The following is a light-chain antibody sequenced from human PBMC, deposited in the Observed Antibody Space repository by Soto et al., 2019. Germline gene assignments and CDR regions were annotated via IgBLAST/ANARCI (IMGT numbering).Light chain of an antibody. CDR2: GAS. V-gene: IGKV3-20*01. CDR3: QQYCSSPFT. CDR1: QSVNSNY. Sequence: EIVLTQSPGTLALSPGERATLSCRASQSVNSNYLTWYQQKRGQAPRLLIHGASSRDTGITDSFSGSGSGTHFTLTISRLEPEDDALYYCQQYCSSPFTFGPGTKVGIK. J-gene: IGKJ3*01.